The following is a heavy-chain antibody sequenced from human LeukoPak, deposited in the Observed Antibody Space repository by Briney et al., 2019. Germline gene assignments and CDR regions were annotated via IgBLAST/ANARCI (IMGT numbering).Heavy chain of an antibody. V-gene: IGHV4-61*01. CDR3: ARGRGDSSGSIAPFDY. D-gene: IGHD3-22*01. Sequence: SETLSLTCTVSGGSVSSGSYYWSWIRQPPGKGLEWIGYIYYSGSTTYNPSLKSRVTISVDTSKNQFSLKLSSGAAADTAVYYCARGRGDSSGSIAPFDYWGQGTLVTVSS. J-gene: IGHJ4*02. CDR2: IYYSGST. CDR1: GGSVSSGSYY.